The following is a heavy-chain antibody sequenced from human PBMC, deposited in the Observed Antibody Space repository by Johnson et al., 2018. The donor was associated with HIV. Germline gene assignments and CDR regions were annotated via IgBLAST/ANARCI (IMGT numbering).Heavy chain of an antibody. CDR2: ISYDGGTT. J-gene: IGHJ3*02. CDR1: GFTFSSYA. V-gene: IGHV3-30-3*01. CDR3: ARVSSSSLGAFDI. D-gene: IGHD6-6*01. Sequence: QVQLVESGGGVVQPGRSLRLSCAASGFTFSSYAMHWVRQAPGKGLEWVAVISYDGGTTYYSDSVKGRFTISRDNSKNTLYLQLNSLRAEDTAVYYCARVSSSSLGAFDIWGQGTMVTVSS.